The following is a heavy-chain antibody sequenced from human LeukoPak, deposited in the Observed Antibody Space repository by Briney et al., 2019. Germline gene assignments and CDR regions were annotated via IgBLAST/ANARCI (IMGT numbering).Heavy chain of an antibody. Sequence: GGSLRLSCAPSGFTFSYYAMHWVRQAPGKGLEWVAIISYDGNSKYYADSVRGRFTISRDSSNNTLSLQMSSLRAEDTAVYYCARSLEQSSGPFYFDYWGQGTLVTVSS. CDR3: ARSLEQSSGPFYFDY. D-gene: IGHD6-19*01. CDR2: ISYDGNSK. V-gene: IGHV3-30*04. J-gene: IGHJ4*02. CDR1: GFTFSYYA.